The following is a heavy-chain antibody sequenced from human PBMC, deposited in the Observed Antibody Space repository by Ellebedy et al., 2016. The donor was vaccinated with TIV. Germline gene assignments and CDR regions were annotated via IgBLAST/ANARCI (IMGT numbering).Heavy chain of an antibody. D-gene: IGHD5-24*01. CDR3: VKDQIAGDGRWVFDL. CDR2: LYGSGRGI. V-gene: IGHV3-23*01. J-gene: IGHJ3*01. CDR1: GFTFSSFA. Sequence: PGGSLRLSCAASGFTFSSFAMGWVRKTPGKGLEGVSGLYGSGRGIFYSDSVKGRFTISRDNTKNTLYLQMNSLTAEDTGIYYCVKDQIAGDGRWVFDLWGQGTLVTVSS.